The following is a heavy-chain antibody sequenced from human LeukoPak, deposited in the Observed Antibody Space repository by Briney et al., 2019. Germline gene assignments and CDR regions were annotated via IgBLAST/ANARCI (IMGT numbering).Heavy chain of an antibody. V-gene: IGHV3-30*04. CDR1: GFTFSGSA. CDR2: ISYNGSNE. J-gene: IGHJ4*02. D-gene: IGHD2-21*02. Sequence: GGSLRLSCAASGFTFSGSALHWVRQAPGKGLEWVAVISYNGSNEYYADSVKGRFTISRDNSKNTLYLQMNNVRAEDTAVYFCAKDTIMVLTYPFDYWGQGTLVTVSS. CDR3: AKDTIMVLTYPFDY.